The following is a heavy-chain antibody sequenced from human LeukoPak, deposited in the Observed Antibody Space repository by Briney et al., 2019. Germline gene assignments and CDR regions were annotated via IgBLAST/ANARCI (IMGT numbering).Heavy chain of an antibody. CDR3: ARQDSSSWYPGYFQH. J-gene: IGHJ1*01. CDR1: GGSISSSSYY. D-gene: IGHD6-13*01. V-gene: IGHV4-39*07. CDR2: IYYSGST. Sequence: SETLSLTCTVSGGSISSSSYYWGWIRQPPGKGLEWIGSIYYSGSTYYNPSLKSRVTISVDTSKNQFSLKLSSVTAADTAVYYCARQDSSSWYPGYFQHWGQGTLVTVSS.